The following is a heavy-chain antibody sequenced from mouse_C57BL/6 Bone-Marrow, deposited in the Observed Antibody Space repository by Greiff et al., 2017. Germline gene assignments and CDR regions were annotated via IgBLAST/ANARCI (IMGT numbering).Heavy chain of an antibody. J-gene: IGHJ3*01. Sequence: VKLQESGAELVRPGTSVKVSCKASGYAFTNYLIEWVKQRPGQGLEWIGVINPGSGGTNYNEKFKGKATLTADKSSSTAYMQLSSLTSEDSAVYFCARSLGSLFAYWGQGTLVTVSA. D-gene: IGHD6-1*01. CDR3: ARSLGSLFAY. CDR1: GYAFTNYL. V-gene: IGHV1-54*01. CDR2: INPGSGGT.